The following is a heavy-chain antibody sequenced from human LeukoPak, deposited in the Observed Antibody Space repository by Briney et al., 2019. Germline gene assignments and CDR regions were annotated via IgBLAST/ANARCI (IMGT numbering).Heavy chain of an antibody. J-gene: IGHJ4*02. V-gene: IGHV4-30-2*05. CDR2: IYHSGST. D-gene: IGHD5-18*01. CDR3: ARGNTAMVFDY. Sequence: SETLSLTCTVSGGSISSGGYYWSWIRQPPGKGLEWIGYIYHSGSTYYNPSLKSRVTISADTSKNQFSLKLSSVTAADTAVYYCARGNTAMVFDYWGQGTLVTVSS. CDR1: GGSISSGGYY.